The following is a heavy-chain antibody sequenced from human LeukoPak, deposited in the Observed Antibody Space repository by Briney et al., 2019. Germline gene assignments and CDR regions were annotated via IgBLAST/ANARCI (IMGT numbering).Heavy chain of an antibody. Sequence: PGGSLRLSCAASGFTFSSYAMRWVRQAPGKGLEWVAVISYDGSNKYYADSVKGRFTISRDNSKNTLYLQMNSLRAEDTAVYYCARDGTTLDAFDIWGQGTMVTVSS. V-gene: IGHV3-30-3*01. CDR1: GFTFSSYA. D-gene: IGHD1-7*01. CDR2: ISYDGSNK. J-gene: IGHJ3*02. CDR3: ARDGTTLDAFDI.